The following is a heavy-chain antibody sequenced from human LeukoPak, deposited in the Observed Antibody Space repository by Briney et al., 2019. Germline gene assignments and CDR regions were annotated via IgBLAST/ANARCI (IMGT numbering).Heavy chain of an antibody. CDR3: TRDFGSIVVVTAIVD. J-gene: IGHJ4*02. Sequence: ETLSLTCTVSGGSISSGGYYWSWIRQAPGKGPEWVANIKPDGSEKYYVDSVKGRFTISRDNAKNSLYLQMNSLRAEDTAIYYCTRDFGSIVVVTAIVDWGQGTLVTVSS. V-gene: IGHV3-7*01. D-gene: IGHD2-21*02. CDR2: IKPDGSEK. CDR1: GGSISSGGYY.